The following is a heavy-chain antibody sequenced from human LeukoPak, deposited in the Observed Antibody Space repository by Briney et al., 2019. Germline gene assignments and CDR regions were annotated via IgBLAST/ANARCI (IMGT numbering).Heavy chain of an antibody. CDR2: IKRDGSEK. J-gene: IGHJ4*02. D-gene: IGHD6-19*01. V-gene: IGHV3-7*03. CDR1: GFTFSSYW. Sequence: GGSLRLSCAASGFTFSSYWMTWVRQAPGKGLEWVANIKRDGSEKHYVDSVKGRFTISRDNAKNSMFLQMNSLRAEDTAVYYCASLLVAGVASVEYWGQGTLVTVSS. CDR3: ASLLVAGVASVEY.